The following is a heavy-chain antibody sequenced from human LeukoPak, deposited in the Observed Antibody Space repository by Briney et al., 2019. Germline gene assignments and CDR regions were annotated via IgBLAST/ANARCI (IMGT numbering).Heavy chain of an antibody. CDR2: INPSGGST. D-gene: IGHD4-17*01. V-gene: IGHV1-46*01. CDR1: GYTFTSYY. Sequence: GASVKVSCKASGYTFTSYYMHWVRQAPGQGLEWMGIINPSGGSTSYAQKFQGRVTMTRDTSISTAYMALSRLRSDDTAVYYCARGDYGDYYYYYYMDVWGKGTTVTVSS. CDR3: ARGDYGDYYYYYYMDV. J-gene: IGHJ6*03.